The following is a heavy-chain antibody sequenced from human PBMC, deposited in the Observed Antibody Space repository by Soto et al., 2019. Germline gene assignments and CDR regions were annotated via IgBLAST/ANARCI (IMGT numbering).Heavy chain of an antibody. CDR3: ARDRPPYYYDSSGYDDAFDI. V-gene: IGHV1-69*01. J-gene: IGHJ3*02. Sequence: QVQLVQSGAEVKKPGSSVKVSCKASGGTFSSYAISWVRQAPGQGLEWMGGIIPIFGTANYAQKFQGRVTITADESTSTAYMELSSVRSEDTAVYYCARDRPPYYYDSSGYDDAFDIWGQGTMVTVSS. CDR2: IIPIFGTA. CDR1: GGTFSSYA. D-gene: IGHD3-22*01.